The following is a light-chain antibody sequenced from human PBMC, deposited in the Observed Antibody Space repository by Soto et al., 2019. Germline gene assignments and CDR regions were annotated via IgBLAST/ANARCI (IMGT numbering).Light chain of an antibody. J-gene: IGLJ2*01. CDR2: EVT. Sequence: QSVLTQPPSASGSPGQSVTISCTGSSSDVGGYHYVSWYQQHPGKAPKLMIHEVTKRHSGVPDRFSGSKSGNTASLTVSGLQGEDEADYYCSSYAGSNNLVFGGGTKLTVL. CDR3: SSYAGSNNLV. V-gene: IGLV2-8*01. CDR1: SSDVGGYHY.